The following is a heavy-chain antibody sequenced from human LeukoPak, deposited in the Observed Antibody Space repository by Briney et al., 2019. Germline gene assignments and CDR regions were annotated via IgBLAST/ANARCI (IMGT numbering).Heavy chain of an antibody. J-gene: IGHJ4*02. D-gene: IGHD6-13*01. CDR1: GFTFSNHG. CDR3: AKGPFPCIATPGCYFDY. V-gene: IGHV3-30*18. Sequence: GRSLRLSCAASGFTFSNHGIHWVRQAPGKGLEWVGLISYDGNNKYYADSVKGRFTISRDNSKNTLYLQMNSLRAEDTAVYYCAKGPFPCIATPGCYFDYWGQGTLVTVSS. CDR2: ISYDGNNK.